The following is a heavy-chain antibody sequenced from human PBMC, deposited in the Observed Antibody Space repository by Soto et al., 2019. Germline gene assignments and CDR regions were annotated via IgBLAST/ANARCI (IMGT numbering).Heavy chain of an antibody. CDR1: GFTFSSYA. Sequence: PGGSLRLSCAASGFTFSSYAMHWVRQAPGKGLEWVAVISYDGSNKYYADSVKGRFTISRDNSKNTLYLQMNSLRAEDTAVYYCARDPASDSSGYYFGVTAFDYWGQGTLVTVSS. CDR2: ISYDGSNK. J-gene: IGHJ4*02. V-gene: IGHV3-30-3*01. D-gene: IGHD3-22*01. CDR3: ARDPASDSSGYYFGVTAFDY.